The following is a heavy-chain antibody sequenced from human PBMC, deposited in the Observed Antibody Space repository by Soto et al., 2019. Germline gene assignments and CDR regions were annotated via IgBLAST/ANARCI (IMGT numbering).Heavy chain of an antibody. D-gene: IGHD1-1*01. V-gene: IGHV4-59*01. CDR1: GDSISIYY. Sequence: SETLSLTCTVSGDSISIYYWSWIRQPPGKGLEWIGYIYYSGSTNYSPSLKSRVTISVDTSKNQFSLKLSSVTTADTAVYYCARGNPWDYWGQGTLVTSPQ. CDR2: IYYSGST. CDR3: ARGNPWDY. J-gene: IGHJ4*02.